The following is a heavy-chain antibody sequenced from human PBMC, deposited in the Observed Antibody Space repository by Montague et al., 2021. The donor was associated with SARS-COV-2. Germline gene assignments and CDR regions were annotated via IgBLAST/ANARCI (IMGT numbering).Heavy chain of an antibody. Sequence: SETLSLTCAVYGGSFSGYYWSWIRQPPGKGLEWIGEINHSGSTNYNPSLKSRVTISVDTSKNQFSLKLSSVTAADTAVYYCAIPMVRGFSRAFDIWGQGIMVTVSS. V-gene: IGHV4-34*01. D-gene: IGHD3-10*01. CDR2: INHSGST. J-gene: IGHJ3*02. CDR3: AIPMVRGFSRAFDI. CDR1: GGSFSGYY.